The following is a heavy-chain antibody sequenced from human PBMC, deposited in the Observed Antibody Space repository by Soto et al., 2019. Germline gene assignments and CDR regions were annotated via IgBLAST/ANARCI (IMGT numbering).Heavy chain of an antibody. V-gene: IGHV4-59*01. Sequence: QVQLQESGPGLVKPSETLSLTCTVSGGSISTYYWSWIRQPPGKGLEWIGYISYSGSTNYNPSLTSRLTISVDTSKNHFSLKLSSVTAADTAVYYCARDAMTTVIPYYYYYGMDVWGQGTTVTVSS. CDR2: ISYSGST. D-gene: IGHD4-17*01. CDR1: GGSISTYY. CDR3: ARDAMTTVIPYYYYYGMDV. J-gene: IGHJ6*02.